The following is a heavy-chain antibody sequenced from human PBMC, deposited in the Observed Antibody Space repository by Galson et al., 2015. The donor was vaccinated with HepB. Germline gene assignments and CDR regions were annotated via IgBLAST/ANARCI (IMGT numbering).Heavy chain of an antibody. CDR1: GFSLSTTTMC. D-gene: IGHD6-13*01. Sequence: PALVKPTQTLTLTCTLSGFSLSTTTMCVNWIRQPPGKALEWLARIDWDDNKYYSTSLKTRLTISKDTSKNQVVLRMTNMDPVDTATYYCARIRGYSATWYSDYWGQGILVTVSS. J-gene: IGHJ4*02. CDR2: IDWDDNK. V-gene: IGHV2-70*11. CDR3: ARIRGYSATWYSDY.